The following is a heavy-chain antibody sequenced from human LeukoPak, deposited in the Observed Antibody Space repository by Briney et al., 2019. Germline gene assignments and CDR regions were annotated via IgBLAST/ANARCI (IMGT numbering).Heavy chain of an antibody. D-gene: IGHD3-3*01. CDR2: INAGNGNT. J-gene: IGHJ6*02. CDR1: GYTFTSYA. V-gene: IGHV1-3*01. CDR3: ARGGNTIFGVLYGMDV. Sequence: GASVKVSCKASGYTFTSYAMHWVRQAPGQRLEWMGWINAGNGNTKYSQKFQGRVTITRDTSASTAYMELSRLRSDDTAVYYCARGGNTIFGVLYGMDVWGQGTTVTVSS.